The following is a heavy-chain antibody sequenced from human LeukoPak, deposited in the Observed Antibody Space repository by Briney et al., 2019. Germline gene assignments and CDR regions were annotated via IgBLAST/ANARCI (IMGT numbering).Heavy chain of an antibody. J-gene: IGHJ4*02. CDR1: GDSFSSNSAT. D-gene: IGHD5-18*01. CDR2: TYYRSKWYT. Sequence: SQTLSLTCAISGDSFSSNSATWSWIRQSPSRGLEWLGRTYYRSKWYTDYAVSVKSLIILNPDTSKNQFFLQVNSVTPEDTAVYYCARTSSRVTDFDYWGQGTLVTVSS. V-gene: IGHV6-1*01. CDR3: ARTSSRVTDFDY.